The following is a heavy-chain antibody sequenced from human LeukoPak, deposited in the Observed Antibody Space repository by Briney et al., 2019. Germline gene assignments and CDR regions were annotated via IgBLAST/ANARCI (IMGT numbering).Heavy chain of an antibody. CDR3: ARARTGTYSSGWGYYYYMDV. V-gene: IGHV4-4*02. D-gene: IGHD6-19*01. CDR2: IYHSGST. CDR1: GFTFSSYGM. J-gene: IGHJ6*03. Sequence: GSLRLSCAASGFTFSSYGMSWVRQPPGKGLEWIGEIYHSGSTNYNPSLKSRVTISVDKSKNQFSLKLSSVTAADTAVYYCARARTGTYSSGWGYYYYMDVWGKGTTVTVSS.